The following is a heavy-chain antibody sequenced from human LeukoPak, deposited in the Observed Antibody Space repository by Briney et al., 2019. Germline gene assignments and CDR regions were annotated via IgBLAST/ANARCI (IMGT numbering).Heavy chain of an antibody. J-gene: IGHJ6*02. CDR1: GYTFTSYD. CDR2: MNPNSGNT. V-gene: IGHV1-8*01. D-gene: IGHD1-26*01. CDR3: ARGQLPIYYYYYYYGMDV. Sequence: ASVKASCKASGYTFTSYDINWVRQATGQGLEWMGWMNPNSGNTGYAQKFQGRVTMTRNTSISTAYMELSSLRSEDTAVYYCARGQLPIYYYYYYYGMDVWGQGTTVTVSS.